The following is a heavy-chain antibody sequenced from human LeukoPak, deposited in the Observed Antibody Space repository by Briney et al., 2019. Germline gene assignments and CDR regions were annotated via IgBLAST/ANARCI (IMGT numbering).Heavy chain of an antibody. V-gene: IGHV4-30-4*07. CDR1: GGSISSGGYS. CDR3: ARRVVRGVRGVDWFDP. D-gene: IGHD3-10*01. J-gene: IGHJ5*02. Sequence: PSQTLSLTCAVSGGSISSGGYSWSWIRQPPGKGLEWIGYIYYSGSTYYNPSLKSRVTISVDTSKNQFSLKLSSVTAADTAVYYCARRVVRGVRGVDWFDPWGQGTLVTVSS. CDR2: IYYSGST.